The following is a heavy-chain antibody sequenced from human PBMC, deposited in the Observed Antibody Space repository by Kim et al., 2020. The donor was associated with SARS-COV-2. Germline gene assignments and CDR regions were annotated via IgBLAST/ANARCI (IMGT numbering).Heavy chain of an antibody. Sequence: NPSLKSRVTISVDTSKNQFSLKLSSVTAADTAVYYCARGKWFGELDYFDYWGQGTLVTVSS. V-gene: IGHV4-59*09. J-gene: IGHJ4*02. CDR3: ARGKWFGELDYFDY. D-gene: IGHD3-10*01.